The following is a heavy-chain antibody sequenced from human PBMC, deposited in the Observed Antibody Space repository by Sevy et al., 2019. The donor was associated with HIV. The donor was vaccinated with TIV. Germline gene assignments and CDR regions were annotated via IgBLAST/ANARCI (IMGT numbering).Heavy chain of an antibody. V-gene: IGHV3-23*01. CDR2: VSGSGVST. D-gene: IGHD3-3*01. CDR3: AKDAFRNFDCWSGYRGGMDV. CDR1: GLTFSSIA. Sequence: GGSLRLSCAASGLTFSSIAMNWVRQAPGKALEWVSAVSGSGVSTYYAASERGRFTISRDNSKNTLYLQMNSLRDEDTALYYCAKDAFRNFDCWSGYRGGMDVWGQGTTVTVSS. J-gene: IGHJ6*02.